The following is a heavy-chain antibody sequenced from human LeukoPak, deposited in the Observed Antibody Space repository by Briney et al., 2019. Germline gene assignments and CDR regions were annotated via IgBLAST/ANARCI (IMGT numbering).Heavy chain of an antibody. CDR2: ISGSGGST. V-gene: IGHV3-23*01. Sequence: GGSLRLSCTASGFTFSSYAMSWVRQAPGKGLEWVSAISGSGGSTYYADSVKGRFTISRDNSKNTLYLQMNSLRAEDTAVYYCAKAHYYDSSGPFDYWGQGTLVTVSS. CDR3: AKAHYYDSSGPFDY. J-gene: IGHJ4*02. CDR1: GFTFSSYA. D-gene: IGHD3-22*01.